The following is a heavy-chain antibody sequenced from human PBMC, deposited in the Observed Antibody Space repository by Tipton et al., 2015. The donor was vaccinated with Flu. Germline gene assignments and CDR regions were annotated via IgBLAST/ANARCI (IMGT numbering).Heavy chain of an antibody. V-gene: IGHV3-21*01. J-gene: IGHJ4*02. CDR1: GFPFSSYS. Sequence: FLRLSCTASGFPFSSYSMNWVRQAPGKGLEWVASISRSSTYIYYADSVEGRFTISRDDARNSVYLQMNSLRADDTAVYYCVYWTGDYWGQGTLVTVSS. D-gene: IGHD1-1*01. CDR3: VYWTGDY. CDR2: ISRSSTYI.